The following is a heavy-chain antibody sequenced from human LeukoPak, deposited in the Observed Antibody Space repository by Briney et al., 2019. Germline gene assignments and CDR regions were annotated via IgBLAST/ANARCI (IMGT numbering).Heavy chain of an antibody. V-gene: IGHV4-59*01. D-gene: IGHD5-24*01. Sequence: SETLSLTCTLSGGSISIFYWSWVRQSPGKGLEWIGYIYDSGSTTYSHSLRSRATISADTSKNQFSVRLSSVTAADTAVYYCVRDRELNYWGQGILVTVSS. CDR3: VRDRELNY. CDR1: GGSISIFY. CDR2: IYDSGST. J-gene: IGHJ4*02.